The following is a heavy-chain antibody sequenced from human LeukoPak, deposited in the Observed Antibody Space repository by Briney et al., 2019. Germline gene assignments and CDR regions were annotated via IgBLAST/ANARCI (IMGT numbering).Heavy chain of an antibody. CDR3: ARDGSGWSSYYYYGMDV. Sequence: GGSLRLSCAASGFTFSNAWMSWVRQAPGKGLEWVGRIRSKTDGGTTDYAAPVKGRFTISRDDSKNTLYLQMNSLRAEDTAVYYCARDGSGWSSYYYYGMDVWGQGTTVTVSS. CDR2: IRSKTDGGTT. V-gene: IGHV3-15*01. D-gene: IGHD6-19*01. CDR1: GFTFSNAW. J-gene: IGHJ6*02.